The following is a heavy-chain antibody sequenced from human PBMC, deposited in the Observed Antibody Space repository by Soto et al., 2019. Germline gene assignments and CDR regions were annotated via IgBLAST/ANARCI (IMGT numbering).Heavy chain of an antibody. CDR2: IYHSGST. CDR3: ARARVPGIAARPDFDY. V-gene: IGHV4-59*12. D-gene: IGHD6-6*01. Sequence: SETLSLTCTVSGGSISSYYWSWVRQPPGKGLEWIGEIYHSGSTNYNPSLKSRVTISVDKSKNQFSLNLSSVTAADTAVYYCARARVPGIAARPDFDYWGQGTLVTVSS. CDR1: GGSISSYY. J-gene: IGHJ4*02.